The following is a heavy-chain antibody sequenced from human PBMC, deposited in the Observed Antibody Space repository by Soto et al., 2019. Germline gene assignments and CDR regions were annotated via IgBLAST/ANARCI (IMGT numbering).Heavy chain of an antibody. CDR3: ARVPIPLFYGMDV. V-gene: IGHV1-69*02. J-gene: IGHJ6*04. CDR1: GGTFSSHI. CDR2: IIPILGVA. D-gene: IGHD2-2*02. Sequence: QVQLVQSGAEVKKPGSSVKVSCKASGGTFSSHIISWVRQAPGQGLEWMGRIIPILGVANYAQKFQGRVTITADKSTNTAYMELTSLRSEDTAVFYCARVPIPLFYGMDVWGXGTXVTVSS.